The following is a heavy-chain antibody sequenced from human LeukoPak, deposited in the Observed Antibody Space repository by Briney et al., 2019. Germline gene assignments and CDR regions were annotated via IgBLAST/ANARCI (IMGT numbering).Heavy chain of an antibody. J-gene: IGHJ6*03. Sequence: GGSLRLSCAASGFTFSDYNMRWIRQAPGKGLEWVSSISRSGSTKYYADSVKGRFTISRDNAKNSLFLQMNSLRAEDTAVYYCARILRYCSGGNCYSGGLGYMDVWGKGTTVTISS. D-gene: IGHD2-15*01. CDR1: GFTFSDYN. V-gene: IGHV3-11*01. CDR2: ISRSGSTK. CDR3: ARILRYCSGGNCYSGGLGYMDV.